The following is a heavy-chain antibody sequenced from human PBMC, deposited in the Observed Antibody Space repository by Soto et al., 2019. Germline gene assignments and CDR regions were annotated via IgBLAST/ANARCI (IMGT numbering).Heavy chain of an antibody. CDR2: ITTTSSYI. V-gene: IGHV3-21*01. CDR3: ARGDSYGSRSYPYYYYYMDV. CDR1: GVTFSSYN. Sequence: PGGSLRLSCVVSGVTFSSYNMNWFRQAPGKGLEWVSSITTTSSYIYYAASVKGRFTISRDNAKNSLFLQMNSLRAEDTAIYYCARGDSYGSRSYPYYYYYMDVWGKGTTVTVSS. J-gene: IGHJ6*03. D-gene: IGHD3-10*01.